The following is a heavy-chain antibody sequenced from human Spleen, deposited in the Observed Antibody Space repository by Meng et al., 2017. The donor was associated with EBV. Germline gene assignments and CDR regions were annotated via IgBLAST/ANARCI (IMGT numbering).Heavy chain of an antibody. CDR3: ASLNDYSSGSTS. CDR2: FTPIFGTT. J-gene: IGHJ5*02. V-gene: IGHV1-69*06. CDR1: GGTFGRYT. Sequence: QPQVVQCVAGVKKPGSLMKVACKASGGTFGRYTCSWVRQAPGQGLEWIAGFTPIFGTTNYAQKFDDRLTISADTSTTTVYMELSSLRSEDTAVYFCASLNDYSSGSTSWGQGTLVTVSS. D-gene: IGHD6-19*01.